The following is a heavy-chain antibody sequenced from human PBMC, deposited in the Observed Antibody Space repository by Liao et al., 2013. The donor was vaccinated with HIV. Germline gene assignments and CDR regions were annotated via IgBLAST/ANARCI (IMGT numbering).Heavy chain of an antibody. Sequence: QVQLQESGPGLVKPSETLSLTCTVSGGSISSYYWTWIRQPPGKGLEWIGYIYTSGVTTYNPSLKSRVTISLDTSKNQFSLKLTSVTAADSAVYYCVRSLPGDPPLFDYWGQGTLVTVSS. CDR1: GGSISSYY. CDR3: VRSLPGDPPLFDY. J-gene: IGHJ4*02. CDR2: IYTSGVT. V-gene: IGHV4-4*08. D-gene: IGHD7-27*01.